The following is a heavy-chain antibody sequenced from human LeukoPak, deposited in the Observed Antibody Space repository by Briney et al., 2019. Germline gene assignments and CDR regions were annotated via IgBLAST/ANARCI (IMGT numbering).Heavy chain of an antibody. CDR3: TRAGVSLRFLEWFDAFDI. CDR2: INPSGGTT. D-gene: IGHD3-3*01. J-gene: IGHJ3*02. CDR1: GYTFVCYY. V-gene: IGHV1-46*03. Sequence: ASVKVSCKASGYTFVCYYMHWVRQASGQVPEWMGMINPSGGTTNYAQRFQGRLTVTRDTSTTTVYMELSSLRSEDTAVYYCTRAGVSLRFLEWFDAFDIWGQGTMVTVSS.